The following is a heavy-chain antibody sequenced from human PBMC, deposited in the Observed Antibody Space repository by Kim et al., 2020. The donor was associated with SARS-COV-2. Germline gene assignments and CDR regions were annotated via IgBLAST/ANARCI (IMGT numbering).Heavy chain of an antibody. V-gene: IGHV3-74*01. D-gene: IGHD3-22*01. Sequence: SVKGRFTISRDNAKNTLYLQMNGLRTEDTAVYYCAKVGDYDSSGFYVFFRSWGQGTRVTVSS. CDR3: AKVGDYDSSGFYVFFRS. J-gene: IGHJ5*02.